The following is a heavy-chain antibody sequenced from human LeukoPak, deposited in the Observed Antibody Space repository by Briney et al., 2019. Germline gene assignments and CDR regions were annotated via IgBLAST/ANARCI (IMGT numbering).Heavy chain of an antibody. J-gene: IGHJ3*02. D-gene: IGHD5-18*01. CDR2: INPNSGGT. V-gene: IGHV1-2*02. CDR1: GYTFTGYY. Sequence: ASVKVSCKASGYTFTGYYMHWVRQAPGQGLEWMGWINPNSGGTHYAQKFQGRVTMTRDTSISTAYMELSRLRSDDWAVYYCARVRVQLWLGADAFDIWGQGTMGSVSS. CDR3: ARVRVQLWLGADAFDI.